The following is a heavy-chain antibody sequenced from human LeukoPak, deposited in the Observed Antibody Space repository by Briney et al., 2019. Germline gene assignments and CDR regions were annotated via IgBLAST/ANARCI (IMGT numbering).Heavy chain of an antibody. V-gene: IGHV3-23*01. D-gene: IGHD6-19*01. J-gene: IGHJ4*02. CDR2: FSGSGGST. CDR3: AKGLGSSVYQAGGY. Sequence: GGSLRLSFAASGFTFSSYAMSWVRQAPGKGLEWVSTFSGSGGSTYYADSVKGRFTISRDDSKNTLYLHMNSLRAEDTAVYYCAKGLGSSVYQAGGYWGQGTLVTVSS. CDR1: GFTFSSYA.